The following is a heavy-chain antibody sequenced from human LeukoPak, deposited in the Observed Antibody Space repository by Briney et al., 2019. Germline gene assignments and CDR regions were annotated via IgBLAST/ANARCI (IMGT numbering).Heavy chain of an antibody. D-gene: IGHD3-9*01. V-gene: IGHV3-7*03. CDR2: IKQDGSEK. Sequence: GGSLRLSCAASGFSFNAYRMTWVRQAPGKGLGWVANIKQDGSEKYYVDSVKGRFTISRDNSKNTVFLQMNSLRAEDTAVYYCAKWGDYDVLTGYYVSDYWGQGTLVTVSS. CDR1: GFSFNAYR. J-gene: IGHJ4*02. CDR3: AKWGDYDVLTGYYVSDY.